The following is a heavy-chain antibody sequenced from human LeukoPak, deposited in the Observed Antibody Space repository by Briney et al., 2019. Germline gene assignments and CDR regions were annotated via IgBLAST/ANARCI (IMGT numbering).Heavy chain of an antibody. Sequence: GGALRLSCAASGFTFTTYAMNWVRETPGKGLEWVSGISAGGSSTDYAGSVKGRFTIFRDNSKNTLYLEMNSLRAEDTAVYYCARGGTMYYGSGNFDYWGQGTLLTVSS. V-gene: IGHV3-23*01. D-gene: IGHD3-10*01. CDR3: ARGGTMYYGSGNFDY. J-gene: IGHJ4*02. CDR1: GFTFTTYA. CDR2: ISAGGSST.